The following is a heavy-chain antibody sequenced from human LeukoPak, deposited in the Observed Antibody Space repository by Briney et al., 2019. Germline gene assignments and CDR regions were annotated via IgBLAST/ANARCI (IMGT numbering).Heavy chain of an antibody. CDR3: ARRSLQQYTTSFDY. Sequence: SETLSLTCTVSGGSISSSSYYCGWIRQPPGKGLEWIGYIYYSGSTNYNPSLKSRVTISVDTSKNQFSLKLSSVTAADTAVYYCARRSLQQYTTSFDYWGQGTLVTVSS. CDR2: IYYSGST. V-gene: IGHV4-61*05. D-gene: IGHD2-2*02. CDR1: GGSISSSSYY. J-gene: IGHJ4*02.